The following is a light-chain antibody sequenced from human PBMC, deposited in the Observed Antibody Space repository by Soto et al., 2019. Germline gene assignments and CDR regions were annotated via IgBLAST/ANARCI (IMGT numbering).Light chain of an antibody. Sequence: QPVLTQSPSASASLGASVKLTCTLSSGHSNYDIAWHQQQPEQGPRYLMKVNSGGSHIKGDASPDRFSGSSSGAERYLFISSLQSEDEADYYCQTWGTGSAIVVFGGGTQLTVL. V-gene: IGLV4-69*01. CDR1: SGHSNYD. CDR2: VNSGGSH. CDR3: QTWGTGSAIVV. J-gene: IGLJ7*01.